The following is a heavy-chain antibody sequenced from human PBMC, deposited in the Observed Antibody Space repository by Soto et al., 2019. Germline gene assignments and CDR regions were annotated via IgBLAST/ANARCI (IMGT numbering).Heavy chain of an antibody. CDR2: IYHSGST. D-gene: IGHD4-4*01. CDR1: GGSISSGGYD. J-gene: IGHJ6*02. CDR3: ARDGSNYRIYYYYGMDV. Sequence: PSETLSLTCTVSGGSISSGGYDWSWVRQRPGKGLEWIGYIYHSGSTHYNPSLKSRVTMSVDTSKNQFSLKLSSVTAADTAVYYCARDGSNYRIYYYYGMDVWGQGTTVTGSS. V-gene: IGHV4-31*03.